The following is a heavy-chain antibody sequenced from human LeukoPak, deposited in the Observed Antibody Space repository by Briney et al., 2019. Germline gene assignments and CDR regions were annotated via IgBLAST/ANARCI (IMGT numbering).Heavy chain of an antibody. D-gene: IGHD3-10*01. CDR1: GGSISSYY. Sequence: SETLSLTCTVSGGSISSYYWSWLRQPPGKGLEWIGYIYYSGSTNYNPSLKSRVTISVDTSKNQFSLKLSSVTAADTAVYYCARDAGSGVGAFDIWGQGTMVTVSS. CDR2: IYYSGST. CDR3: ARDAGSGVGAFDI. V-gene: IGHV4-59*01. J-gene: IGHJ3*02.